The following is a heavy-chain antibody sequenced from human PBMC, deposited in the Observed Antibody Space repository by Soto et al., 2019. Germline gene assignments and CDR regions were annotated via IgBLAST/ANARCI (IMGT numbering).Heavy chain of an antibody. CDR1: GFTFSSYD. D-gene: IGHD3-9*01. CDR2: IGTAGDT. Sequence: GGSLRLSCAASGFTFSSYDMHWVRQATGKGLEWVSAIGTAGDTYYPGSVKGRFTISRENAKNSLYLQMNSLRAGDTAVYYCARSLRYFGLRVYNAFDIWGQGTMVTVSS. CDR3: ARSLRYFGLRVYNAFDI. J-gene: IGHJ3*02. V-gene: IGHV3-13*04.